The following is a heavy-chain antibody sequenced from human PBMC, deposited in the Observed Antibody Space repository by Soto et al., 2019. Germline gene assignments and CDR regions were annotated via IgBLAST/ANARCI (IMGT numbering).Heavy chain of an antibody. D-gene: IGHD3-10*01. Sequence: QVQLVQSGAEVKKPGASVKVSCKASGYTFTNYGITWVRQAPGQGLEWMGWISDYNGNTYYGKKFQGRVTMTTDTSTRTAYMELKSLRSDDTPVYYCASEGYCSGSGMYPPPRYDGMDVWGQGTTVTVSS. CDR1: GYTFTNYG. V-gene: IGHV1-18*01. CDR3: ASEGYCSGSGMYPPPRYDGMDV. J-gene: IGHJ6*02. CDR2: ISDYNGNT.